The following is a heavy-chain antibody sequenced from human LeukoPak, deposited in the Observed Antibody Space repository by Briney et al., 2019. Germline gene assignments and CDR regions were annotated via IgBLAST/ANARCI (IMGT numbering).Heavy chain of an antibody. CDR2: ISSSGSTI. Sequence: GGSLRLSCAASGLTFSDYYMSWIRQAPGKGLEWVSYISSSGSTIYYADSVKGRFTISRDNAKNSLYLQMNSLRAEDTAVCYCARHIDSSGYYYGYYFDYWGQGTLVTVSS. J-gene: IGHJ4*02. V-gene: IGHV3-11*01. CDR1: GLTFSDYY. D-gene: IGHD3-22*01. CDR3: ARHIDSSGYYYGYYFDY.